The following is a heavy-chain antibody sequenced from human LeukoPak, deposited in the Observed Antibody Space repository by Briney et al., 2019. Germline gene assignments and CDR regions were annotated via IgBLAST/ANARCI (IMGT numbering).Heavy chain of an antibody. Sequence: PGGSLRLSCAVSGLTLSNVWMNWVRQAPGKGLEWVSHITASGTAMFYADSVKGRFTISRDSAKNSLYLQMNSLRDEDTAVYYCASSGSYRFDYWGQGTLVTVSS. CDR1: GLTLSNVW. J-gene: IGHJ4*02. D-gene: IGHD1-26*01. CDR2: ITASGTAM. CDR3: ASSGSYRFDY. V-gene: IGHV3-48*02.